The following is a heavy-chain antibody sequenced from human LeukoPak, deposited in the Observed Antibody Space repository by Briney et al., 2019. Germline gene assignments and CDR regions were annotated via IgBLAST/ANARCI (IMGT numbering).Heavy chain of an antibody. Sequence: PSETLSLTCTVSGYSISSGYYWGWIRQPPGKGLEWIGSIYHSGSTYYNPSLKSRVTISVDTSKNQFSLKLSSVTAADTAVYYCARNGRRTTSMSGRELVDYYNYYYMDVWGKGTTVTVSS. CDR2: IYHSGST. CDR3: ARNGRRTTSMSGRELVDYYNYYYMDV. D-gene: IGHD1/OR15-1a*01. V-gene: IGHV4-38-2*02. J-gene: IGHJ6*03. CDR1: GYSISSGYY.